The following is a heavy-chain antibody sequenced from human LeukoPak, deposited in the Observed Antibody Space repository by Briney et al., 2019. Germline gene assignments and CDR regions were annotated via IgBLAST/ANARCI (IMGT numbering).Heavy chain of an antibody. D-gene: IGHD2-2*01. Sequence: SETLSLTCAVYGGSFSGYYRSWIRQPPGKGLEWIGEINHSGSTNYNPSLKSRVTISVDTSKNQFSLKLSSVTAADTAVYYCARVHCSSTSCSGGDYWGQGTLVTVSS. CDR2: INHSGST. CDR1: GGSFSGYY. V-gene: IGHV4-34*01. J-gene: IGHJ4*02. CDR3: ARVHCSSTSCSGGDY.